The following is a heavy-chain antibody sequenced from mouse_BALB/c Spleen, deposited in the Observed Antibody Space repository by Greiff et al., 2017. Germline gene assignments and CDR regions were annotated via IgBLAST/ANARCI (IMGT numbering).Heavy chain of an antibody. CDR2: IFPGTGTT. CDR1: GYTFTSYW. V-gene: IGHV1S132*01. J-gene: IGHJ2*01. CDR3: ARGTPDY. Sequence: QVQLQQSGAELVKPGASVKLSCKTSGYTFTSYWIQWVKQRPGQGLGWIGEIFPGTGTTYYNEKFKGKATLTIDTSSSTAYMQLSSLTSEDSAVYFCARGTPDYWGQGTTLTVSS.